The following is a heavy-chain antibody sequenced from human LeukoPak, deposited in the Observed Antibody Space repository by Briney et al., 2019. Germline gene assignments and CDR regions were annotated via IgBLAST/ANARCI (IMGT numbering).Heavy chain of an antibody. D-gene: IGHD3-10*01. Sequence: GGSLRLSCAASGFTFSSYAMSWVRQAPGKGLEWVSAISGSGGTTYYADSVKGRFTISRDNSKNTLYLQMNSLRAEDTAVYYCAKLHTVQLRLWFGELLSYFQHWGQGTLVTVSS. CDR1: GFTFSSYA. CDR3: AKLHTVQLRLWFGELLSYFQH. V-gene: IGHV3-23*01. J-gene: IGHJ1*01. CDR2: ISGSGGTT.